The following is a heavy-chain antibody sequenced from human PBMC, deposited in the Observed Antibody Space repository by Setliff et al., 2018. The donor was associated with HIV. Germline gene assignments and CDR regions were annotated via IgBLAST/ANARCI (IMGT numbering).Heavy chain of an antibody. D-gene: IGHD3-22*01. CDR3: ASLFHDTSAPWLNYFDH. CDR1: GGSIEFSSYY. Sequence: SETLSLTCSVSGGSIEFSSYYWGWIRQPPGKGLEWIGSVYYSGSTYYNPSLKSRLTISVDTSTNKFSLKLSSVTAADTAVYYCASLFHDTSAPWLNYFDHWGQGTLVTVSS. CDR2: VYYSGST. J-gene: IGHJ4*02. V-gene: IGHV4-39*01.